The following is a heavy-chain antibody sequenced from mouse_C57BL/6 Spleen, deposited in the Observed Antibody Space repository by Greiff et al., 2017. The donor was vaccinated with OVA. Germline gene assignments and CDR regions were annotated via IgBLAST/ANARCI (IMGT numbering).Heavy chain of an antibody. J-gene: IGHJ3*01. CDR2: ISSGSSTI. CDR3: ARGDYSNPGFAY. D-gene: IGHD2-5*01. V-gene: IGHV5-17*01. Sequence: EVKLMESGGGLVKPGGSLKLSCAASGFTFSDYGMHWVRQAPEKGLEWVAYISSGSSTIYYADTVKGRFTISRDNAKNTLFLQMTSLRSEDTAMYYCARGDYSNPGFAYWGQGTLVTVSA. CDR1: GFTFSDYG.